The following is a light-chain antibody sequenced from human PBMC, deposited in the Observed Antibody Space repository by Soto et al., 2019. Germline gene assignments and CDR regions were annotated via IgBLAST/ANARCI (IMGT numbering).Light chain of an antibody. CDR3: HHYNNWPYT. J-gene: IGKJ2*01. CDR2: GAS. Sequence: EIVLTQSPGTLSLSPGERATLSCRASQSVSSSYLAWYQQKPGQAPRLLIYGASSRATGIPDRFSGSGSGTDFTLTISRLEPEDFAVYYCHHYNNWPYTFGQGTKLEIK. V-gene: IGKV3-20*01. CDR1: QSVSSSY.